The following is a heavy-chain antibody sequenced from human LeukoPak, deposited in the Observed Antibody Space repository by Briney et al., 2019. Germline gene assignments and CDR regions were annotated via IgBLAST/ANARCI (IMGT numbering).Heavy chain of an antibody. CDR1: GFTFSSYS. D-gene: IGHD2-15*01. CDR3: ARMVVAATGNWFDP. Sequence: PGGSLRLSCAASGFTFSSYSMNWVRPAPGKGLEWVSYISSSSSTIYYADSVKGRFTISRDNAKNSLYLQMNSLRDEDTAVYYCARMVVAATGNWFDPWGQGTLVTVSS. V-gene: IGHV3-48*02. CDR2: ISSSSSTI. J-gene: IGHJ5*02.